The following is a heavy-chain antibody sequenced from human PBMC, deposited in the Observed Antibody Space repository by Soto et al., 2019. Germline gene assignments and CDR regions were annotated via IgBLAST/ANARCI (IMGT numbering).Heavy chain of an antibody. CDR2: ISWKSGDI. Sequence: GGSLRLSCAASGFTFDDYAMHWVRQAPGKGLEWVSGISWKSGDIDYADSVKGRFTISRDNAKSSLYLQMNSLRPEDTAFYYCAKEVSLGSTVDLGYWGQGALVTVSS. V-gene: IGHV3-9*01. D-gene: IGHD7-27*01. J-gene: IGHJ4*02. CDR3: AKEVSLGSTVDLGY. CDR1: GFTFDDYA.